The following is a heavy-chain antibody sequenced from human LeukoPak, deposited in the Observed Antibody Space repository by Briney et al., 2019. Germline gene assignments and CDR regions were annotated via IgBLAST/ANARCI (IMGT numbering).Heavy chain of an antibody. V-gene: IGHV5-51*01. D-gene: IGHD3-22*01. CDR1: GYSFTSCW. Sequence: GESLKISCKGSGYSFTSCWIGWVRQPPGKGLEWMGIIYPGDSDTRYSPSFQGQVTISVDKSISTAYLQWNTLKASDTAMYYCARTDGSGSTLSFDMWGQGTMVTVSS. J-gene: IGHJ3*02. CDR2: IYPGDSDT. CDR3: ARTDGSGSTLSFDM.